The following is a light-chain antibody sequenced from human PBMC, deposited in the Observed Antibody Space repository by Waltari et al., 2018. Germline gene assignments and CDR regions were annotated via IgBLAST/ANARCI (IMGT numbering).Light chain of an antibody. Sequence: QSVLTQPPSVSAAPGQMVTIYCSGSSTNIGNSYVPWYQQLTGTAPKLPLYDNNKRPSGTPDRFSGSKSGTSATLGITGLQTGDEADYYCGTWDSSLRTVVFGGGTKLTVL. CDR3: GTWDSSLRTVV. V-gene: IGLV1-51*01. J-gene: IGLJ2*01. CDR1: STNIGNSY. CDR2: DNN.